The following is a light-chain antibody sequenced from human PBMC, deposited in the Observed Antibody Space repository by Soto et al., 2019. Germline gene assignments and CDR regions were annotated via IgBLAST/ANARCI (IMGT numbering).Light chain of an antibody. J-gene: IGLJ1*01. Sequence: QSALTQPASVSGSAGQSITISCTGTSSDVGGYEYVSWYQQHPGKAPKRIIYDVSDRPSGVSNRFSGSKSGNTASLAISGLQAEDEADYYCSSYTTSSPLGVFGTGTKVTVL. V-gene: IGLV2-14*03. CDR2: DVS. CDR3: SSYTTSSPLGV. CDR1: SSDVGGYEY.